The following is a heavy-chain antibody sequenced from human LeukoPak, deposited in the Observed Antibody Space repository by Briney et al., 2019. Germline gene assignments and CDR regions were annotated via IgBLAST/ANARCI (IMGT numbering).Heavy chain of an antibody. CDR2: IYHSGTI. D-gene: IGHD2-15*01. Sequence: SETLSLTCTVSGDSINSYFWSWIRQPPGKGLEWIAYIYHSGTINYNPSLKSRVTISLDTSKSQVSLNLTSVTAADTAVYYCAREGSAYGMDVWGQGTTVTVSS. V-gene: IGHV4-59*01. CDR3: AREGSAYGMDV. CDR1: GDSINSYF. J-gene: IGHJ6*02.